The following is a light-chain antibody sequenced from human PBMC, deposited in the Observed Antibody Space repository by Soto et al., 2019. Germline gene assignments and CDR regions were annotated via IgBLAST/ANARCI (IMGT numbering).Light chain of an antibody. V-gene: IGLV2-14*01. CDR2: DAT. J-gene: IGLJ1*01. Sequence: QSALTQPASVSGSPGQSITISCAGTSRDVGAYKYVSWYQQYPGKAPKLMIYDATNRPSGISNRFSGSKSGNTASLTISGLQAEDEADYCCNSYTSNNTYVFGTGTKVTVL. CDR1: SRDVGAYKY. CDR3: NSYTSNNTYV.